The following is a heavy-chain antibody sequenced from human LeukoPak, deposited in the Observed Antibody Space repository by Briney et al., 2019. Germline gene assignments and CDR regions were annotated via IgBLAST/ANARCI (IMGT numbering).Heavy chain of an antibody. CDR1: GFTFSKAW. V-gene: IGHV3-15*07. D-gene: IGHD3-3*01. CDR3: TTAVSGYDFWSGFPYYYYGMDV. Sequence: GGSLRLSCAASGFTFSKAWMNWVRQAPGKGLEWVGRIKSKTDGGTIDHAAPVKGRFTISRDDSKNMMYLQMNSLKTEDTAVYYCTTAVSGYDFWSGFPYYYYGMDVWGQGTTVTVSS. CDR2: IKSKTDGGTI. J-gene: IGHJ6*02.